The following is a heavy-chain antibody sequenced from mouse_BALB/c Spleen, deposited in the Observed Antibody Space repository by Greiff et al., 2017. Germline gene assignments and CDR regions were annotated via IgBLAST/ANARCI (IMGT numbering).Heavy chain of an antibody. D-gene: IGHD1-1*01. Sequence: VQLQQSGAELVRPGTSVKISCKASGYTFTNYWLGWVKQRPGHGLEWIGDIYPGGGYTNYNEKFKGKATLTADTSSSTAYMQLSSLTSEDSAVYFCAREDGSSYYWYFDVWGAGTTVTVSS. CDR2: IYPGGGYT. CDR1: GYTFTNYW. V-gene: IGHV1-63*02. J-gene: IGHJ1*01. CDR3: AREDGSSYYWYFDV.